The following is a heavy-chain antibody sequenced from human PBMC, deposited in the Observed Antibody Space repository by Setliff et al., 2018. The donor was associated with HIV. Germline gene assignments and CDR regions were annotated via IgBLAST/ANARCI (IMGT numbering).Heavy chain of an antibody. V-gene: IGHV3-30*02. CDR1: GFTFSDYG. CDR3: AKTLPTFSTYNWYFDL. D-gene: IGHD3-16*01. J-gene: IGHJ2*01. Sequence: GGSLRLSCEASGFTFSDYGMHWLRQAPGKGLEWVAFVSHDGNYKYYADSVKGRFTISRDNSKNTLYMQMSSLRAEDTAVYYCAKTLPTFSTYNWYFDLWGRGTLVTVSS. CDR2: VSHDGNYK.